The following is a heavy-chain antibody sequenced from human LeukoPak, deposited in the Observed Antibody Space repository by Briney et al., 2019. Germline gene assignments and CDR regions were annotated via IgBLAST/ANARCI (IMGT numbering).Heavy chain of an antibody. J-gene: IGHJ6*04. CDR1: GFTFSNYS. V-gene: IGHV3-21*01. CDR3: ARAEMISSMDV. Sequence: GGSLRLSCAASGFTFSNYSMNWVRQAPGKGLEWVSSISSSSNYIYYADSVKGRFTISRDNAKNSLYLQMNSLRAEDTAVYYCARAEMISSMDVWGKGTTVTISS. D-gene: IGHD3-22*01. CDR2: ISSSSNYI.